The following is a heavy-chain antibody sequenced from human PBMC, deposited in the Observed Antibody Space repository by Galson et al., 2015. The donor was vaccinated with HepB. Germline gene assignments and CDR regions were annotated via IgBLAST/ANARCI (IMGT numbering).Heavy chain of an antibody. CDR3: ARDYDRFDF. CDR1: GFTFSSYE. Sequence: SLRLSCAASGFTFSSYEMNWVRQAPGKGLEWISYISSGSLTIYYADSVRGRFTISRDNANNSLYLQMNSLRAEDSAVYSCARDYDRFDFWGRGTLVTVSS. CDR2: ISSGSLTI. D-gene: IGHD3-16*01. V-gene: IGHV3-48*03. J-gene: IGHJ4*02.